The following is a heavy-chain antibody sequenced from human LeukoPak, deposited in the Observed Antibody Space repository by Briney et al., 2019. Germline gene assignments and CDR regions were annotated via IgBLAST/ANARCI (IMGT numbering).Heavy chain of an antibody. D-gene: IGHD5-18*01. Sequence: GGSLRLSCAASRFTFSNYWMTWVRQAPGKGLEWVANIKHDGSEDYYLDSVKGRFTISRDNAKSSMWLQMNSLKTDDTAVYYCATEGFIYGYHGIDLWGQGTIVTVSS. CDR2: IKHDGSED. V-gene: IGHV3-7*03. J-gene: IGHJ3*01. CDR3: ATEGFIYGYHGIDL. CDR1: RFTFSNYW.